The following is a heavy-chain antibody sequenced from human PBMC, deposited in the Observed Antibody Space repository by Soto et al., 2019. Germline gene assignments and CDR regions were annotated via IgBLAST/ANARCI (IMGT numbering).Heavy chain of an antibody. CDR1: GYRIIGYG. J-gene: IGHJ4*02. Sequence: ASVNVSCKASGYRIIGYGISWVRQAPGQGLEWLGWISGYNGDTTYAQKLQGRVTMTTDTSTTTAYMEVWSLRSDDTAVYYYARGFKYSYPDYWGQGSLVTVSS. V-gene: IGHV1-18*01. CDR3: ARGFKYSYPDY. CDR2: ISGYNGDT. D-gene: IGHD5-18*01.